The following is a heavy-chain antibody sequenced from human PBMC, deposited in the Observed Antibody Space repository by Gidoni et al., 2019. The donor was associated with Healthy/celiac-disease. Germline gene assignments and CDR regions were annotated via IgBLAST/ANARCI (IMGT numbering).Heavy chain of an antibody. CDR3: ARGPLRPYDILTGYSYYYGMDV. CDR2: INHSGST. Sequence: VPLQQWGAGLLKPSETLSLTCAVYGGSFSGYYWSWIRQPPGKGLEWIGEINHSGSTNYNPSLKSRVTISVDTSKNQFSLKLSSVTAADTAAYYCARGPLRPYDILTGYSYYYGMDVWGQGTTVTVSS. D-gene: IGHD3-9*01. J-gene: IGHJ6*02. CDR1: GGSFSGYY. V-gene: IGHV4-34*01.